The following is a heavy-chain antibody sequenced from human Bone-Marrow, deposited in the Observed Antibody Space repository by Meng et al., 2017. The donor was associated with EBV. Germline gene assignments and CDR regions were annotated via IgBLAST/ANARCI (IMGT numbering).Heavy chain of an antibody. CDR3: ARKSYGPAPGFDY. CDR2: IFHAGTG. J-gene: IGHJ4*02. D-gene: IGHD3-10*01. V-gene: IGHV4-4*02. CDR1: GGSISSNRW. Sequence: QVQLQESGPGLVKPSGTLSLTCAVSGGSISSNRWWGWVRQPPGKGLEWIGEIFHAGTGYFNPSLKSRVTILMVTSKNQFSLKLSSVTAADTAVYFCARKSYGPAPGFDYWGRGTRVTVSS.